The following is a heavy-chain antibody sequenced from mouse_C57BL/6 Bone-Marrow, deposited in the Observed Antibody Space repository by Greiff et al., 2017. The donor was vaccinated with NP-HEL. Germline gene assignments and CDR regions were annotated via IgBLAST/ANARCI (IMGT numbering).Heavy chain of an antibody. V-gene: IGHV1-69*01. D-gene: IGHD1-1*01. J-gene: IGHJ2*01. CDR3: ARGGYYGSSWYYFDY. Sequence: QVQLQQSGAELVMPGASVKLSCKASGYTFTSYWMHWVKQRPGQGLEWIGEIDPSDSYTNYNQKFKGKSTLTVDKSSSTAYMQLSSLTSEDSAVYYCARGGYYGSSWYYFDYWGQGTTLTVSS. CDR2: IDPSDSYT. CDR1: GYTFTSYW.